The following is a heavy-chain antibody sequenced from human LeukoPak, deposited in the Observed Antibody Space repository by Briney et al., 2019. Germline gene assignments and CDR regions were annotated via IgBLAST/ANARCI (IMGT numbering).Heavy chain of an antibody. CDR2: ISGGGDIT. Sequence: GSLRLSCAASGFNFANHAMSWVRQTPGKGLEWVSAISGGGDITYYADSVKGRFTISRDNSKDTLFLRMHSLRPGDTAVYYCVREDTPATANYWGQGTLVTISS. D-gene: IGHD2-21*02. J-gene: IGHJ4*02. V-gene: IGHV3-23*01. CDR1: GFNFANHA. CDR3: VREDTPATANY.